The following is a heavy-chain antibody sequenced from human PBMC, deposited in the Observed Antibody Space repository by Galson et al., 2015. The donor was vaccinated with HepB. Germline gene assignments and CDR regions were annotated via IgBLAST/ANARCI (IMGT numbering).Heavy chain of an antibody. CDR1: GGSISSYY. CDR3: ARLIYDSSGYYYFDS. CDR2: IYYSGST. J-gene: IGHJ4*02. D-gene: IGHD3-22*01. Sequence: QVQLQESGPGLVKPSETLSLTCTVSGGSISSYYWSWIRQPPGKGLEWIGYIYYSGSTNYNPSLKSRVTISVDTSKNQFSLKLSSVTAADTAVYYCARLIYDSSGYYYFDSWGQGTLVTVSS. V-gene: IGHV4-59*08.